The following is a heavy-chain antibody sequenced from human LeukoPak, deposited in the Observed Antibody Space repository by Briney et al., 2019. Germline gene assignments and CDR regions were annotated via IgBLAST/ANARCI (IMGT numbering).Heavy chain of an antibody. CDR1: GYTFTSYY. V-gene: IGHV1-46*01. Sequence: ASVKVSCKASGYTFTSYYMHWVRQAPGQGLEWMGIINPSGGSTSYAQKFQGRVTMTRDASTSIVYMELSSLRSEDTAVYYCARVDTMVRGVISRAFDIWGQGTMVTVSS. J-gene: IGHJ3*02. CDR2: INPSGGST. D-gene: IGHD3-10*01. CDR3: ARVDTMVRGVISRAFDI.